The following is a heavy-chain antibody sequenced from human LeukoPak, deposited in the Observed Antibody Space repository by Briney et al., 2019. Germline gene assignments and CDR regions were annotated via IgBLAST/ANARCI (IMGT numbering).Heavy chain of an antibody. CDR3: ARAHSSSDYFDC. Sequence: GGSLRLSCAASGFTVSSNYMNWVRQAPGKGLEWVSVIYTGGSAYYADSVKGRFTISRDNSKNMLYLQMNSLRAEDTAVYYCARAHSSSDYFDCWGQGILVIVSS. J-gene: IGHJ4*02. CDR2: IYTGGSA. CDR1: GFTVSSNY. D-gene: IGHD6-19*01. V-gene: IGHV3-53*01.